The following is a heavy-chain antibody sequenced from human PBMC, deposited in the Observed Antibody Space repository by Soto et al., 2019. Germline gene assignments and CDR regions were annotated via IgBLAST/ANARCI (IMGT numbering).Heavy chain of an antibody. V-gene: IGHV4-4*07. CDR3: ARDQGVXXXXXTWFDP. D-gene: IGHD2-15*01. CDR2: IHSSGST. CDR1: GASMNSYH. Sequence: SETLSLTCTVSGASMNSYHWSWIRQPAGKGLEWIGHIHSSGSTNXXPXLKSRVTMSVDTSKNQFSLRLMSLTAADTAVYYCARDQGVXXXXXTWFDPWXXGSLVTVSS. J-gene: IGHJ5*02.